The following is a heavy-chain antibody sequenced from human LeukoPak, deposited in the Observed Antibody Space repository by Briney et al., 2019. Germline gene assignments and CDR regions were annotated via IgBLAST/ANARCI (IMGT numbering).Heavy chain of an antibody. V-gene: IGHV1-2*02. CDR2: INPNSGGT. CDR3: ARDKEGSYYDSSGYLAPDWYFNL. Sequence: GASVKVSCKASGYTFTGYYMHWVRQAPGQGLEWMGWINPNSGGTNYAQKFQGRVTMTRDTSISTAYMELSRLRSDDTAVYYCARDKEGSYYDSSGYLAPDWYFNLWGRGTLVTVSS. CDR1: GYTFTGYY. D-gene: IGHD3-22*01. J-gene: IGHJ2*01.